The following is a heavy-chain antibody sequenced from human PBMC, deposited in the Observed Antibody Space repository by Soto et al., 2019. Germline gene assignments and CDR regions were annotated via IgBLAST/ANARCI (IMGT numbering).Heavy chain of an antibody. CDR2: ISASGGST. CDR3: GKGQSGYYYMDV. D-gene: IGHD3-10*01. J-gene: IGHJ6*03. Sequence: EVQLGESGGGLIQPGGSLRLACEASGFTFNMYGIVWVRQAPGKGLEWVSAISASGGSTYYADSVKGRFIISRDNSKNTVYVEMHSLRAEDTAVYYWGKGQSGYYYMDVWGVGTTVTVSS. V-gene: IGHV3-23*04. CDR1: GFTFNMYG.